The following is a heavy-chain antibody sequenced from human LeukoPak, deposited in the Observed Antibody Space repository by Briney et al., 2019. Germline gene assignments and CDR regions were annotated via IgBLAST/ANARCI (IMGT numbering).Heavy chain of an antibody. D-gene: IGHD5-12*01. CDR2: ISSSGSTI. CDR1: GFTFSDYY. CDR3: ARAGAYGGYDYFQFDY. V-gene: IGHV3-11*04. Sequence: GGSLRLSCAASGFTFSDYYMSWIRQAPGKGLEWVSYISSSGSTIYYADSVKGRFTISRDNAKNSLYLQMNSLRAEDTAVYYCARAGAYGGYDYFQFDYWGQGTLVTVSS. J-gene: IGHJ4*02.